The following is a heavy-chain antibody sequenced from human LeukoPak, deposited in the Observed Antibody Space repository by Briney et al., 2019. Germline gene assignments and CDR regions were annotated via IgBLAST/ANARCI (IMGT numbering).Heavy chain of an antibody. Sequence: QPEGSLRLSCAASGFTFSSYAMYWVRQAQGKGLEWVAQISYDGNKNYYADSVKGRFTISRDNSKNTLSLHMNSLRAEDTSLYYCAKDRAAGVVTTYDSWGQGTLVTVSS. V-gene: IGHV3-30-3*01. D-gene: IGHD2-21*02. CDR3: AKDRAAGVVTTYDS. CDR1: GFTFSSYA. J-gene: IGHJ4*02. CDR2: ISYDGNKN.